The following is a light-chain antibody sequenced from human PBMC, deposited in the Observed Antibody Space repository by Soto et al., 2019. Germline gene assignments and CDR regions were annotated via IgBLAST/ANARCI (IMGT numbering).Light chain of an antibody. V-gene: IGLV1-47*01. Sequence: QSVLTQPPSASETPGQRVTISCSGSTSNIGTNYVYWYQQLPGTAPKLLIYRNNQRPSGVPDRFSGSKSGTSASLAISGLRSDDEADYYCAAWDDSLSGHYVFGTGTKVTVL. CDR2: RNN. J-gene: IGLJ1*01. CDR3: AAWDDSLSGHYV. CDR1: TSNIGTNY.